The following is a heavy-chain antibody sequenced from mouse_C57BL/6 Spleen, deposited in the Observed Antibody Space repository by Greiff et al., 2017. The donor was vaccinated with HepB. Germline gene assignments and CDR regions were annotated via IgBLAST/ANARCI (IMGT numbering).Heavy chain of an antibody. V-gene: IGHV1-54*01. CDR3: ARSPYYYGSSSWYFDV. D-gene: IGHD1-1*01. CDR1: GYAFTNYL. J-gene: IGHJ1*03. CDR2: INPGSGGT. Sequence: QVQLKQSGAELVRPGTSVKVSCKASGYAFTNYLIEWVKQRPGQGLEWIGVINPGSGGTNYNEKFKGKATLTADKSSSTAYMQLSSLTSEDSAVYFCARSPYYYGSSSWYFDVWGTGTTVTVSS.